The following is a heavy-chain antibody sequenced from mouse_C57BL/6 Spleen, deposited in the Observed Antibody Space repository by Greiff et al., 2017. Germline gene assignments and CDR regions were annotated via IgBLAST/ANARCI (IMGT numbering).Heavy chain of an antibody. Sequence: QVQLQQPGTELVKPGASVKLSCKASGYTFTSYWMHWVKQRPGQGLEWIGNINPSNGGTNYNEKFKSKATLTVDKSSSTAYIKLSSLTSEYSAVYYCARSGGYDRYFDVWGTGTTVTVSS. CDR1: GYTFTSYW. CDR2: INPSNGGT. CDR3: ARSGGYDRYFDV. V-gene: IGHV1-53*01. J-gene: IGHJ1*03. D-gene: IGHD2-2*01.